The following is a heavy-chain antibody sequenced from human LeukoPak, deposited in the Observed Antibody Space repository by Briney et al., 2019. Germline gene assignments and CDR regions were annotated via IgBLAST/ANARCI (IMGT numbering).Heavy chain of an antibody. J-gene: IGHJ4*02. D-gene: IGHD2-2*01. CDR1: GFTFSSYG. CDR3: ASSRYGFCSSTSCYVLSY. Sequence: PGGSLRLSCAASGFTFSSYGMHWVRQAPGKGLEWVAVISYDGSNKDYADSVKGRFTISRDNSKNTLYLQVNRLRADDTAIYYCASSRYGFCSSTSCYVLSYWGQGTLVTVSP. CDR2: ISYDGSNK. V-gene: IGHV3-30*03.